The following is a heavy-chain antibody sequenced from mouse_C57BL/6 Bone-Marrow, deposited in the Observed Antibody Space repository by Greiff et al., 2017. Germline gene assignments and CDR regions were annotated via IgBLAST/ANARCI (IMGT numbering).Heavy chain of an antibody. Sequence: QVQLQQSGAELVKPGASVKLSCKASGYTFTSYWMHWVKQRPGQGLEWIGMIYPNSGSTNYNEKFKGKATLTVDKSSSTAYMQLSSLTSEDSAVYYCARGNYFDYWGQGTTLTVSS. CDR1: GYTFTSYW. CDR2: IYPNSGST. CDR3: ARGNYFDY. V-gene: IGHV1-64*01. J-gene: IGHJ2*01.